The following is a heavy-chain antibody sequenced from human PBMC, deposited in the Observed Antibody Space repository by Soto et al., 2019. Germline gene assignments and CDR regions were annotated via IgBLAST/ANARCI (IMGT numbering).Heavy chain of an antibody. CDR1: GFTFSSYN. CDR2: ISSSSRTI. CDR3: ARAIVVVAATDISGFDP. Sequence: GGSLRLSCAASGFTFSSYNMNWVRQAPGKGLEWVSYISSSSRTIYYADSVKGRFTISRDNAKNSLYLQMISLRAEDTAIYYCARAIVVVAATDISGFDPWGQGTLVTVSS. D-gene: IGHD2-15*01. J-gene: IGHJ5*02. V-gene: IGHV3-48*01.